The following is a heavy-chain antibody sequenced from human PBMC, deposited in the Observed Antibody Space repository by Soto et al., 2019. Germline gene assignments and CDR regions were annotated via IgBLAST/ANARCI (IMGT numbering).Heavy chain of an antibody. CDR3: ATDGVAVAGSYFDY. V-gene: IGHV1-24*01. Sequence: ASVKVYCKVSGYTLTELSMHWVRQALGKGLEWMGVFDPEDGETIYALKFQGRVTMTEDTSTDTAYMELSSLRSEDTAVYYCATDGVAVAGSYFDYWGQGTLVTVSS. J-gene: IGHJ4*02. D-gene: IGHD6-19*01. CDR1: GYTLTELS. CDR2: FDPEDGET.